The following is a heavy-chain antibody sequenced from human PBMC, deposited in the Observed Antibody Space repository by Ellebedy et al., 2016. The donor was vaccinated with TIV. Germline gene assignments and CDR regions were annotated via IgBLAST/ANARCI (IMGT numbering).Heavy chain of an antibody. CDR3: VREGLNGYYFDY. Sequence: GESLKISCAASGFTVSSRYMTWVRQAPGKGLEWVSVIYSAGSTYYADSVKGRVTISRDNSKNTLYLQMNSLRADDTAVYYCVREGLNGYYFDYWGQGTLVTVSS. J-gene: IGHJ4*02. D-gene: IGHD2-8*01. CDR1: GFTVSSRY. V-gene: IGHV3-53*01. CDR2: IYSAGST.